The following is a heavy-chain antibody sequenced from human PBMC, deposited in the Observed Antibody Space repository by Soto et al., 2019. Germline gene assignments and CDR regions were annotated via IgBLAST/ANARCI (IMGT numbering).Heavy chain of an antibody. CDR1: RFTFSDYY. V-gene: IGHV3-11*06. CDR2: ISSSSSYT. CDR3: ARGGDYSSSPEADY. D-gene: IGHD6-6*01. J-gene: IGHJ4*02. Sequence: QVQLVESGGGLVKPGGSLRLSCAASRFTFSDYYMSWIRQAPGKGLEWVSYISSSSSYTNYADSVKGRFTISRDNAKNSLYLQMNSLRAEDTAVYYCARGGDYSSSPEADYWGQGTLVTVSS.